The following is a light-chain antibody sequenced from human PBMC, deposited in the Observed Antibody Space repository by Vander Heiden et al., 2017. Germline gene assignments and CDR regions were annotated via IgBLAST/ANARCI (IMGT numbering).Light chain of an antibody. J-gene: IGLJ7*01. CDR1: SPHIGSNT. Sequence: VRTQPPSASGTPAQRVTIPCSGSSPHIGSNTVNLYLQLPRTAPKLLIYNNHQRPSGVHDRFSGYKAGTAGPLAISRLEAEEEADYCCAAWDDRLDRGVFGGGTQLTVL. CDR3: AAWDDRLDRGV. CDR2: NNH. V-gene: IGLV1-44*01.